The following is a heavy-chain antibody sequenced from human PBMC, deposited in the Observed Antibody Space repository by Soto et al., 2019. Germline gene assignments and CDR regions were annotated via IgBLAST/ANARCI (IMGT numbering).Heavy chain of an antibody. CDR3: ARLTYYDFWSGSAFDY. Sequence: QVQLQESGPGLVKPSETLSLTCTVSGGSISSYYWSWIRQPPGKGLEWIGYIYYSGSTNYNPSLKSRVTMSVDTSKNQCSLKLSSVTAADTAVYYCARLTYYDFWSGSAFDYWGQGTLVTVSS. CDR1: GGSISSYY. CDR2: IYYSGST. D-gene: IGHD3-3*01. J-gene: IGHJ4*02. V-gene: IGHV4-59*01.